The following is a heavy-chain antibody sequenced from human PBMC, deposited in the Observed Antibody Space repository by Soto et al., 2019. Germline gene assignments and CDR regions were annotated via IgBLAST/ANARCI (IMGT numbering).Heavy chain of an antibody. CDR2: IYSSGST. D-gene: IGHD2-2*02. V-gene: IGHV4-61*01. CDR1: GGSVSSDTHY. J-gene: IGHJ6*02. CDR3: ARFVRSCSGTTCYTRADV. Sequence: ETLSLTCTVSGGSVSSDTHYWSWIRQPPGKRLEWIGFIYSSGSTNYNPSLKGRVTMSVDTSKNQFSLKLRSVIVADTAVYHCARFVRSCSGTTCYTRADVWGQGTTVTVS.